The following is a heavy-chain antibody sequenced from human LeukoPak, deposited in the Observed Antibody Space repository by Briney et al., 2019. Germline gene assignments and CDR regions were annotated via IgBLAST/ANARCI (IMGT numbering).Heavy chain of an antibody. CDR3: ARASQVAGNDAFDI. Sequence: PGGSLRLSCAASGFTFSSYSMNWVRQAPGKGLEWVSSISSSSSYIYYADSVKGRFTISRDNAKNSLYLQMNSLRAEDTAVYYCARASQVAGNDAFDIWGQGTMVTVSS. CDR2: ISSSSSYI. V-gene: IGHV3-21*01. CDR1: GFTFSSYS. D-gene: IGHD6-19*01. J-gene: IGHJ3*02.